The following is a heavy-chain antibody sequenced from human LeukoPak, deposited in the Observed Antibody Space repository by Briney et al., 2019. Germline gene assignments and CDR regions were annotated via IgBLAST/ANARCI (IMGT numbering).Heavy chain of an antibody. CDR2: INPSGGST. J-gene: IGHJ4*02. Sequence: ASVKVSCKASGYTFTSYYVHWVRQAPGQGLEWVGIINPSGGSTSYAQKFQGRVTMTRDTSTSTVYMELGSLRSEDTAVYYCAREVGYCSGGSCRYYFDYWGQGTLVTVSS. D-gene: IGHD2-15*01. V-gene: IGHV1-46*01. CDR1: GYTFTSYY. CDR3: AREVGYCSGGSCRYYFDY.